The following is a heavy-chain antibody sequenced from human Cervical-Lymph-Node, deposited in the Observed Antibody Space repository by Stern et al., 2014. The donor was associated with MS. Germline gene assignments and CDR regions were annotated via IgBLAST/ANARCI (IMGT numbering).Heavy chain of an antibody. CDR3: ARDIALNTGFYFDS. Sequence: QVQLVESGPEVKKPASSVRVSCKASGGTLQNDAINWVRQAPGQGLEWMGMFIPMFGTANYAEKFQGRVTITADESSHTAYMELSSLRSDDTAVYFCARDIALNTGFYFDSWGQGTLVTVSS. V-gene: IGHV1-69*18. J-gene: IGHJ4*02. CDR1: GGTLQNDA. CDR2: FIPMFGTA. D-gene: IGHD2-8*01.